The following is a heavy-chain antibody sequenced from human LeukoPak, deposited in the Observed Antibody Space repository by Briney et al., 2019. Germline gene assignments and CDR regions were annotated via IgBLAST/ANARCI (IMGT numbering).Heavy chain of an antibody. D-gene: IGHD1-26*01. CDR1: GFTFSSYW. CDR3: ARDGLPVGAQENDAFDI. Sequence: PGGSLRLSCAASGFTFSSYWMNWARQAPGKGLEWVASINHNGNVNYYVDSVKGRFTISRDNAKNSLYLQMNSLRAEDTAVYYCARDGLPVGAQENDAFDIWGQGTMVTVSS. CDR2: INHNGNVN. J-gene: IGHJ3*02. V-gene: IGHV3-7*01.